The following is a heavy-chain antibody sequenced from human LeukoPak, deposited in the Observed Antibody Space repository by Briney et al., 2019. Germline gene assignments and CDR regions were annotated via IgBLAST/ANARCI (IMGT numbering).Heavy chain of an antibody. D-gene: IGHD3-3*01. V-gene: IGHV3-49*04. CDR1: GFTFGDYA. CDR3: TSGERYDFWSGLYYYYYMDV. Sequence: GGSLTLSCTASGFTFGDYAMSWVRQAPGKGLEWVGFIRSKAYGGTTEYAASVKGRFTISRDDSKSIAYLQMNSLKTEDTAVYYCTSGERYDFWSGLYYYYYMDVWGKGTTVTVSS. CDR2: IRSKAYGGTT. J-gene: IGHJ6*03.